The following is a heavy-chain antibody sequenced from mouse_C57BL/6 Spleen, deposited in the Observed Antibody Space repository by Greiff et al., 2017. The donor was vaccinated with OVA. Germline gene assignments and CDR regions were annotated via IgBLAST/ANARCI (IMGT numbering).Heavy chain of an antibody. D-gene: IGHD1-1*01. CDR1: GYTFTSYW. Sequence: QVQLQQSGAELVMPGASVKLSCKASGYTFTSYWMHWVKQRPGQGLEWIGEIDPSDSYTNYNQKFKGKSTLTVDKSSSTAYMQLSSLTSEDSAVYYCARGGYYGSSSWYFDVWGTGTTVTVSS. V-gene: IGHV1-69*01. J-gene: IGHJ1*03. CDR2: IDPSDSYT. CDR3: ARGGYYGSSSWYFDV.